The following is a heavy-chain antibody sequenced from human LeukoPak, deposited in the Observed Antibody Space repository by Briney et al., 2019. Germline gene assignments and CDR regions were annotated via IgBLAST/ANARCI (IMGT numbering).Heavy chain of an antibody. D-gene: IGHD2-21*01. V-gene: IGHV3-7*01. Sequence: GESLRLSCAASGFTFSGYLMHWVRQAPGKGLEWVANLQQDGSDKHFAASVRGRFTIPRDNSKNTLYLKMNNLRAEEMAVYYCASRRAKSPDSIYYYGMDVWGQGTTVTVSS. CDR2: LQQDGSDK. J-gene: IGHJ6*01. CDR3: ASRRAKSPDSIYYYGMDV. CDR1: GFTFSGYL.